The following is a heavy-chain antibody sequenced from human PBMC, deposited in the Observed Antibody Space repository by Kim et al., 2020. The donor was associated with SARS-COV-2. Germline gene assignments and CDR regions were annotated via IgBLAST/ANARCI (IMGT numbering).Heavy chain of an antibody. CDR1: GGSISSYY. J-gene: IGHJ5*02. CDR3: ARVTGLLAARPTSNWFDP. CDR2: IYYSGST. V-gene: IGHV4-59*01. Sequence: SETLSLTCTVSGGSISSYYWSWIRQPPGKGLEWIGYIYYSGSTNYNPSLKSRVTISVDTSKNQFSLKLSSVTAADTAVYYCARVTGLLAARPTSNWFDPWGQGTLVTVSS. D-gene: IGHD6-6*01.